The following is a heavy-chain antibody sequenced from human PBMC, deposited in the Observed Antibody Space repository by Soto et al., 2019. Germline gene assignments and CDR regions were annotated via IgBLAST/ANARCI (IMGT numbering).Heavy chain of an antibody. CDR2: IYYSGST. J-gene: IGHJ4*02. CDR3: ARHIDY. CDR1: GGSISSSSYY. V-gene: IGHV4-39*01. Sequence: QLQLQESGPGLVKPSETLSLTCTVSGGSISSSSYYWGWIRQAPGKGLEWIGRIYYSGSTYYNPSLXRXXTMSVDTSKNQFSLKLSSVTAADTAVYYCARHIDYWGQGTLVTVSS.